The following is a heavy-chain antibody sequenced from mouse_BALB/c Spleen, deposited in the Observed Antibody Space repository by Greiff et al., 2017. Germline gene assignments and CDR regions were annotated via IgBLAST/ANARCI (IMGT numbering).Heavy chain of an antibody. V-gene: IGHV14-3*02. CDR3: ARSTVSYWYFDV. Sequence: VQLQQSGAELVKPGASVKLSCTASGFNIKDTYMHWVKQRPEQGLEWIGRIDPANGNTKYDPKFQGKATITADTSSNTAYLQLSSLTSEDTAVYYCARSTVSYWYFDVWGAGTTVTVSS. CDR2: IDPANGNT. D-gene: IGHD1-1*01. CDR1: GFNIKDTY. J-gene: IGHJ1*01.